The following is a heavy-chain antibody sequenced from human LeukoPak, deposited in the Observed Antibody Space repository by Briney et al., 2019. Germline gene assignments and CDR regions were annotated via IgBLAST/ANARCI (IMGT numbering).Heavy chain of an antibody. J-gene: IGHJ4*02. CDR2: LRYDATSN. CDR1: GFTFSNYG. D-gene: IGHD5-24*01. V-gene: IGHV3-30*02. CDR3: ARATQRRFDY. Sequence: GGSLRLSCVASGFTFSNYGMHWVRQAPGKGLEWVSFLRYDATSNYYAESVKGRFTISRDNSKNTLYLQMNSLRTEDTAVYYCARATQRRFDYWGQGTLVTVSS.